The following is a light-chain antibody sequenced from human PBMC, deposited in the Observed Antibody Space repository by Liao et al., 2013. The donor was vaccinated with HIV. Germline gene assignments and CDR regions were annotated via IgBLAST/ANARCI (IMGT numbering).Light chain of an antibody. V-gene: IGLV3-21*01. CDR3: QVWDSFSDHVV. J-gene: IGLJ2*01. Sequence: SYVLTQPPSVSVAPGKTARITCGGNNIGSKSVHWYQQKPGQAPVLVIYSDTDRPSGIPERFSGSNSGNTATLTISRVEAGDEADYYCQVWDSFSDHVVFGGGTKLTVL. CDR2: SDT. CDR1: NIGSKS.